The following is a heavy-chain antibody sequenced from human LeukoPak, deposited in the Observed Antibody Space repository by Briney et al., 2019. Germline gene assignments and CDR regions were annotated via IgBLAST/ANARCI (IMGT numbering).Heavy chain of an antibody. Sequence: GGSLRLSCAASGFTFSRYWMSWMRQAPGKGLEWVANIKYDGSEDYYVDSVKGRFTISRDNAKNTLYLQLNSLRVEDTAVYYCKSGGAAPGSFDYWGQGTLVTVSP. D-gene: IGHD1-1*01. CDR3: KSGGAAPGSFDY. J-gene: IGHJ4*02. CDR1: GFTFSRYW. CDR2: IKYDGSED. V-gene: IGHV3-7*01.